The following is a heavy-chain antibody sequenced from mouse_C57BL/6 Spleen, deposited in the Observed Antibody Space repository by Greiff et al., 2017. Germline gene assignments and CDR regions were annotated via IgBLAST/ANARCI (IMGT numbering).Heavy chain of an antibody. CDR1: GYTFTSYW. Sequence: QVQLQQSGAELVKPGASVKLSCKASGYTFTSYWMHWVKQRPGQGLEWIGMIHPNSGSTNYNEKFKSKATLTVDKSSSTAYMQLSSLTSEDSAVYYCAREEELITTVFDYWGQGTTLTVSS. CDR3: AREEELITTVFDY. CDR2: IHPNSGST. D-gene: IGHD1-1*01. J-gene: IGHJ2*01. V-gene: IGHV1-64*01.